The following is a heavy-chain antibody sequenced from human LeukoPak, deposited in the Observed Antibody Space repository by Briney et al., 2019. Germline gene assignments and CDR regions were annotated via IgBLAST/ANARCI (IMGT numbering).Heavy chain of an antibody. CDR1: VGSINFFY. V-gene: IGHV4-59*01. CDR2: VYYRGST. D-gene: IGHD4-17*01. J-gene: IGHJ4*02. CDR3: ARGGDYGDLRYFDY. Sequence: SETLSLTCTVSVGSINFFYWSWIRQAPGQGLEWIGYVYYRGSTNYNPSLKSRVTFSVDTSKNQSSLKLNSVTAADTAVYYCARGGDYGDLRYFDYWGQGTLVTVSS.